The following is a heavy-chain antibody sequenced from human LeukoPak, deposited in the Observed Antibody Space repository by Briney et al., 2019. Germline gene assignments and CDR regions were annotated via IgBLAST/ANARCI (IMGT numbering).Heavy chain of an antibody. CDR1: GGSFSGYY. J-gene: IGHJ6*03. Sequence: SETLSLTCAVYGGSFSGYYWSWIRQPPGKGLAWIGEINHSGSTNYNPSLKSRVTISVDTSKNQFSLKLSSVTAADTALYYCARAVSSTSAEYYYYMDVWGKGTTVTVSS. D-gene: IGHD2-2*01. V-gene: IGHV4-34*01. CDR3: ARAVSSTSAEYYYYMDV. CDR2: INHSGST.